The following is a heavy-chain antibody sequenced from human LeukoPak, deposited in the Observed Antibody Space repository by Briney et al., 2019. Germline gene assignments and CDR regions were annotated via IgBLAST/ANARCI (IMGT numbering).Heavy chain of an antibody. J-gene: IGHJ3*02. CDR2: ISAYNGNT. V-gene: IGHV1-18*01. CDR3: ARGPDIVVVPAAYDAFDI. D-gene: IGHD2-2*01. Sequence: ASVKVSCKASGYTFTSYGISWVRQAPGQGLEWMGWISAYNGNTNYAQKLQGRVTMTTDTSTSTAYMVLRSLRSDDTAVYYCARGPDIVVVPAAYDAFDIWGQGTMVTVSS. CDR1: GYTFTSYG.